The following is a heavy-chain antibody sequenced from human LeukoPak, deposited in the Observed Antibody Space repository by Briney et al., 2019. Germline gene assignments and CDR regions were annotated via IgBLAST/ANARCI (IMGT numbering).Heavy chain of an antibody. D-gene: IGHD2-2*01. Sequence: SEALSLTCTVSGVSISSYYWSWIRQPPGKGLEWIGEINHSGSTNYNPSLKSRVTISVDTSKNQFSLKLSSVTAADTAVYYCARGRPYCSSTSCYRRYYFDYWGQGTLVTVSS. J-gene: IGHJ4*02. V-gene: IGHV4-34*01. CDR3: ARGRPYCSSTSCYRRYYFDY. CDR2: INHSGST. CDR1: GVSISSYY.